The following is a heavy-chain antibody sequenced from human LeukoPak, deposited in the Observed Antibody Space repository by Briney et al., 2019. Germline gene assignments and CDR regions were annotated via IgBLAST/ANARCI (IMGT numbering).Heavy chain of an antibody. D-gene: IGHD3-3*01. CDR1: GYSISSGYY. J-gene: IGHJ4*02. Sequence: SETLSLTCTVSGYSISSGYYWGWIRQPPGKGLEWIGSIYHSGSTYYNPSLKSRVTISVDTSKNQFSLRLSSVTAADTAVYYCASQYYDFWSGYFPPFDYWGQGTLVTVSS. V-gene: IGHV4-38-2*02. CDR2: IYHSGST. CDR3: ASQYYDFWSGYFPPFDY.